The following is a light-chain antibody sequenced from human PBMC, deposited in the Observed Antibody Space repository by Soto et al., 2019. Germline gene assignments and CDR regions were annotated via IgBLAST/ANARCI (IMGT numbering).Light chain of an antibody. CDR2: GAS. V-gene: IGKV3-20*01. CDR3: QQYANSKT. J-gene: IGKJ1*01. Sequence: EIVLTQSPGTLSLSPGERAALSCRASQSVSRNYLAWYQQKPGQAPRLLIHGASSRAAGIPDRFSGSGSGTAFTLTISRLEPEDFAVYYCQQYANSKTFGQGTRVEIK. CDR1: QSVSRNY.